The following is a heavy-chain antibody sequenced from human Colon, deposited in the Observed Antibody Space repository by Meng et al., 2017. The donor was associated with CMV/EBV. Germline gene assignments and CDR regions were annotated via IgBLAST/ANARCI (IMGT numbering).Heavy chain of an antibody. CDR2: INTDGSTT. CDR1: GFTFSSKW. Sequence: EGKLGGSGGGLLQPGGSLSLSLAASGFTFSSKWMHWVRQGPGKGLVWVSRINTDGSTTYYADSVKGRFTISRDNAKNTLYLQMNSLRAEDTAVYYCASRDYWGQGTLVTVSS. J-gene: IGHJ4*02. V-gene: IGHV3-74*01. CDR3: ASRDY.